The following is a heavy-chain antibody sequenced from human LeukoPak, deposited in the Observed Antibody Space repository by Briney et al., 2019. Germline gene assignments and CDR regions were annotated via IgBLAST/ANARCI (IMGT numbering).Heavy chain of an antibody. J-gene: IGHJ4*02. V-gene: IGHV6-1*01. CDR2: TYYRSKWYN. Sequence: SQTLSLTCAISGDSFSSNSAAWTWIRQSPSRGLEWLGRTYYRSKWYNDYAVSVKSRITINPDTSKNQFSLQLNSVTPEDTAVYYCARDLLEMAGTNFDYWGQGTLVTVSS. CDR3: ARDLLEMAGTNFDY. D-gene: IGHD5-24*01. CDR1: GDSFSSNSAA.